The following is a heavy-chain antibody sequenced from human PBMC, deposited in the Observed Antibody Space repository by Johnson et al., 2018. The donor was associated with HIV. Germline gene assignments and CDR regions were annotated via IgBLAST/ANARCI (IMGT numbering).Heavy chain of an antibody. CDR1: GFTFDDYA. V-gene: IGHV3-7*01. Sequence: VQLMESGGGVVRPGGSLRLSCAPSGFTFDDYAMSWVRQAPGKGLEWVANIKQEGSEKYYVDSVKGRFSISRDTSKNSLYLQMNSLRAEDTAIYYCARGNMIVVVSGGFDIWGQGTMVTVSS. CDR2: IKQEGSEK. D-gene: IGHD3-22*01. J-gene: IGHJ3*02. CDR3: ARGNMIVVVSGGFDI.